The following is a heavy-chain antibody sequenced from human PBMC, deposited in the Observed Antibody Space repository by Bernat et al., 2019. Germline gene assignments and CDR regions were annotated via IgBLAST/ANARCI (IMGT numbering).Heavy chain of an antibody. D-gene: IGHD6-19*01. CDR3: AREISSGWVEIVFDY. V-gene: IGHV1-69*08. CDR1: GGTFSSYT. Sequence: QVQLVQSGAEVKKPGSSVKVSCKASGGTFSSYTISWVRQAPGQGLEWMGRIIPILGIANYAQKFQGRVTITADKSTSTAYMELSSLRSEDTAVYYCAREISSGWVEIVFDYWGQGTLVTVSS. J-gene: IGHJ4*02. CDR2: IIPILGIA.